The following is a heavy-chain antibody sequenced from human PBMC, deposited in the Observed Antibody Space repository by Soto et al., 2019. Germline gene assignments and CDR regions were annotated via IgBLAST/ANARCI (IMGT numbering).Heavy chain of an antibody. CDR3: AREDIVLMVYARVRAFDI. CDR1: GYSVSSNSAA. CDR2: TYYRSKWYN. D-gene: IGHD2-8*01. J-gene: IGHJ3*02. V-gene: IGHV6-1*01. Sequence: SQTLSLTCAISGYSVSSNSAAWNWIRQSPSRGLEWLGRTYYRSKWYNDYAVSVKSRININPDTSKNQFSLQLNSVTPEDTAVYYCAREDIVLMVYARVRAFDIWGQGTMVTVSS.